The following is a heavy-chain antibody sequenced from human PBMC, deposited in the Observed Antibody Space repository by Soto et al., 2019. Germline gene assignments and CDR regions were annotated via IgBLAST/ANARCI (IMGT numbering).Heavy chain of an antibody. CDR2: INADSGNT. Sequence: SVKVSCKTSGFSFSNSAVQWVRQARGQRLEWIGWINADSGNTVYAQRFQGRVTMTRDTSISTAYMELSSLRSEDTAVYYCARERNWFDPWGQGTLVTVSS. CDR1: GFSFSNSA. J-gene: IGHJ5*02. V-gene: IGHV1-58*01. CDR3: ARERNWFDP.